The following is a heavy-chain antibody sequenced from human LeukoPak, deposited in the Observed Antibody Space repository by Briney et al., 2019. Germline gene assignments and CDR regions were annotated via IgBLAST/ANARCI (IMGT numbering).Heavy chain of an antibody. CDR2: INSDGSST. J-gene: IGHJ4*02. CDR1: GFTFSSYW. Sequence: GGSPRLSCAASGFTFSSYWMHWVRQAPGKGLVWVSRINSDGSSTSYADSVKGRFTISRDNAKNTLYLQMNSLRAEDTAVYYCAREYGSGYYHVYYFDYWGQGTLVTVSS. V-gene: IGHV3-74*01. CDR3: AREYGSGYYHVYYFDY. D-gene: IGHD3-22*01.